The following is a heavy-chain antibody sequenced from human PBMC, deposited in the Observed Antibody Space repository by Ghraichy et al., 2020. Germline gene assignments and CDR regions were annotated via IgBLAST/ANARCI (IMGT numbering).Heavy chain of an antibody. Sequence: GGSLRLSCAASGFSFGACWMSWVRQAPGKGLEWVANINQDGSQTYYMDSVKGRFTISRDNAKNSLYLQMNSLRAEDTAVCYCARASSRKNVEKIDYWGQGTLVTVSS. CDR2: INQDGSQT. CDR1: GFSFGACW. CDR3: ARASSRKNVEKIDY. V-gene: IGHV3-7*01. D-gene: IGHD1-1*01. J-gene: IGHJ4*02.